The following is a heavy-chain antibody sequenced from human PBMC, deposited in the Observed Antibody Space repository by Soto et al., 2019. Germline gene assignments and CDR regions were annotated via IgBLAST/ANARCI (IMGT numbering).Heavy chain of an antibody. J-gene: IGHJ4*02. Sequence: GGSLRLSCAASGFTFSRYTMNWVRQAPGKGLEWISYITSGSYTMYYADSVKGRFTISRDNAKNSLYLQMNSLRDEDTAIYYCARDTGELRFLEWDDSSLDYWGQGTLVTVSS. CDR3: ARDTGELRFLEWDDSSLDY. V-gene: IGHV3-48*02. CDR1: GFTFSRYT. D-gene: IGHD3-3*01. CDR2: ITSGSYTM.